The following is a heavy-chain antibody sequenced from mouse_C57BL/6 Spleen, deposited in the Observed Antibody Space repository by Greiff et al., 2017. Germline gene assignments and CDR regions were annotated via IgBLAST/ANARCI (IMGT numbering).Heavy chain of an antibody. Sequence: VQRVESGAELARPGASVKLSCKASGYTFTSYGISWVKQRTGQGLEWIGEIYPRSGNTYYNEKFKGKATLTADKSSSTAYMELRSLTSEDSAVYFCARSDYGSSYYAMDYWGQGTSVTVSS. J-gene: IGHJ4*01. CDR1: GYTFTSYG. D-gene: IGHD1-1*01. V-gene: IGHV1-81*01. CDR2: IYPRSGNT. CDR3: ARSDYGSSYYAMDY.